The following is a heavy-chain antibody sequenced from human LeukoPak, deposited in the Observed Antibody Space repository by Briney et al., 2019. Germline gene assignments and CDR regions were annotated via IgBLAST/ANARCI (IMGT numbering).Heavy chain of an antibody. J-gene: IGHJ4*02. Sequence: PGGSLRLSCAASGFTFSSYRMNWVRQAPGKGLEWVSSISSSSSYIYYADSVKGRFTISRDNAENSLYLQMNSLRAEDTAVYYCAKRASGSGTSLYYFDYWGQGTLVTVSS. D-gene: IGHD3-10*01. V-gene: IGHV3-21*04. CDR1: GFTFSSYR. CDR3: AKRASGSGTSLYYFDY. CDR2: ISSSSSYI.